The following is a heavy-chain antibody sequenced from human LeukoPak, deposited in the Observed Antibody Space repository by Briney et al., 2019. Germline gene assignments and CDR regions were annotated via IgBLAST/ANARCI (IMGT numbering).Heavy chain of an antibody. V-gene: IGHV1-24*01. CDR1: GYTLTELS. CDR3: ATGNVDIVPTLNDS. CDR2: FDPEDGET. J-gene: IGHJ4*02. Sequence: ASVTVSCKVSGYTLTELSMHWVRQAPGKGLEWMGGFDPEDGETIYAQKFQGRVTMTEDTSTDTAYMELSSLRSEDTAVYYCATGNVDIVPTLNDSWGQGTLVTVSS. D-gene: IGHD5-12*01.